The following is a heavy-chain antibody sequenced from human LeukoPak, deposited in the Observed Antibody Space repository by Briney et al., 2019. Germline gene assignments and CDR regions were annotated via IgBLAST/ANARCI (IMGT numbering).Heavy chain of an antibody. J-gene: IGHJ4*02. V-gene: IGHV3-23*01. CDR3: ARALYGDYAH. CDR1: GFTFSSYA. D-gene: IGHD4-17*01. CDR2: ISLSGGST. Sequence: GGSLRLSCAASGFTFSSYAMTWVRQAPGKGLEWVSSISLSGGSTYYADSVKGRFTISRDNSKNTLYLQMNSLRAEDTAVYYCARALYGDYAHWGQGTLVTVSS.